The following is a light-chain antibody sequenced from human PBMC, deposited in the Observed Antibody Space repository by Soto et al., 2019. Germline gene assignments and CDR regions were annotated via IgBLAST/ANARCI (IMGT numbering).Light chain of an antibody. CDR3: SSFIISHTYV. Sequence: QSALTQPASVSGSPGQSITISCTGTSSDVGGYNFVSWYQQHPDKAPKFMIYEVTNRPSGVSNRFSGSKSGNTASLTISGLQADDEADYYCSSFIISHTYVFGTGTKLTVL. CDR1: SSDVGGYNF. J-gene: IGLJ1*01. CDR2: EVT. V-gene: IGLV2-14*01.